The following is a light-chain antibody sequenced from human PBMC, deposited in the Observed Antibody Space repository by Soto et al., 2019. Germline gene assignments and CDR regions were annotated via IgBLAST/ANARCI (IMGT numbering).Light chain of an antibody. CDR1: QNISNY. J-gene: IGKJ1*01. CDR3: QQYGSSGT. CDR2: DVS. V-gene: IGKV3-11*01. Sequence: IVLTQSPATLSVSPWERATLSCRASQNISNYLIWYQQKPGQAPRLLIYDVSNRATDIPARFSGSGSGTDFTLTISRLEPEDFAVYYCQQYGSSGTFGQGTKVDIK.